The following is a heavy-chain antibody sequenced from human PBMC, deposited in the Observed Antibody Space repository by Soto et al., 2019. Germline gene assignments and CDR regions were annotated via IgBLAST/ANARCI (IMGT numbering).Heavy chain of an antibody. V-gene: IGHV3-9*01. J-gene: IGHJ4*02. CDR3: AKGKKLDS. Sequence: GGSLSLSCAASGFTFDDYAMHWVRQAPGKGLEWVSGISWNSGSIGYADSVKGRFTISRDNAKNSLYLQMNSLRAEDTALYYCAKGKKLDSWGQGTLVTVSS. CDR1: GFTFDDYA. CDR2: ISWNSGSI.